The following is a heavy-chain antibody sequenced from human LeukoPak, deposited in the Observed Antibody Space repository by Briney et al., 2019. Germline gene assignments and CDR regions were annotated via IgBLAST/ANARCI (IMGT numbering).Heavy chain of an antibody. V-gene: IGHV1-2*04. CDR2: INPNSGGT. D-gene: IGHD6-19*01. J-gene: IGHJ6*04. CDR3: ARGKGSGGWQNPTYYYYGMDV. Sequence: ASVKVSCKASGYTFTGYYMHWVRQAPGQGLEWMGWINPNSGGTNYAQKFQGWVTMTRDTSISTAYVELSRLRSDDTAVYYCARGKGSGGWQNPTYYYYGMDVWGKGTTVTVSS. CDR1: GYTFTGYY.